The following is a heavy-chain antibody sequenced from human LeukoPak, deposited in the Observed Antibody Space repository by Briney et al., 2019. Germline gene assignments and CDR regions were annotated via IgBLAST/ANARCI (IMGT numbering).Heavy chain of an antibody. CDR2: MNGDGRST. Sequence: GGSLRLSCAASGFTFSVYWMHWVRQVPGKGLVWVSRMNGDGRSTTYADSVKGRFTISRDNAKNTLVLQMNSLRAEDTAVYYCARDRSYSLDYWGQGTLVTVSS. V-gene: IGHV3-74*01. CDR1: GFTFSVYW. CDR3: ARDRSYSLDY. J-gene: IGHJ4*02. D-gene: IGHD2-15*01.